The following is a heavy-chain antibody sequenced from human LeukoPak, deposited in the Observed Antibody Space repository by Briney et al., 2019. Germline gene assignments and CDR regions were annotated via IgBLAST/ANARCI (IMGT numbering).Heavy chain of an antibody. Sequence: SETLSLTCAVYGGSFSGYYWSWIRQPPGKGLEWIVEINHSGSTNYNPSLKSRVTISVDTSKNKFSLKLSSVPAADTAVYYCARGLAFPYYYYGMDVWGQGSTVTVSS. CDR1: GGSFSGYY. CDR3: ARGLAFPYYYYGMDV. V-gene: IGHV4-34*01. CDR2: INHSGST. J-gene: IGHJ6*01.